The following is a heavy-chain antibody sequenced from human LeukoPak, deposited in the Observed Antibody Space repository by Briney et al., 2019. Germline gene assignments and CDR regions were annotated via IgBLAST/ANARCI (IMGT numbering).Heavy chain of an antibody. CDR3: ARRGWGSGYAYFDY. J-gene: IGHJ4*02. CDR1: GGTFSSYA. Sequence: RWASVKASCKASGGTFSSYAISWVRQAPGQGLEWMGGIIPIFGTANYAQKFQGRVTITTDESTSTDYMELSSLRSEDTAVYYCARRGWGSGYAYFDYWGQGTLVTVSS. V-gene: IGHV1-69*05. D-gene: IGHD5-12*01. CDR2: IIPIFGTA.